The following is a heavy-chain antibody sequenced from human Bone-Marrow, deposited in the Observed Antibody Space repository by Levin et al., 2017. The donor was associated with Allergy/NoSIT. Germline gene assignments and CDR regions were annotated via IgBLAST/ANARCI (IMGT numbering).Heavy chain of an antibody. V-gene: IGHV3-23*01. D-gene: IGHD3-3*01. CDR3: AKNPGRHDFWSGYYPPATVVDY. Sequence: EASVKVSCAASGFTFDTYALNWVRQAPGKGLEWVSIIDGSGGSTHYADSVKGRFTLSRDNSKNTVYLQMSSLRVEDTAVYYCAKNPGRHDFWSGYYPPATVVDYWGQGTLVTVS. CDR2: IDGSGGST. CDR1: GFTFDTYA. J-gene: IGHJ4*02.